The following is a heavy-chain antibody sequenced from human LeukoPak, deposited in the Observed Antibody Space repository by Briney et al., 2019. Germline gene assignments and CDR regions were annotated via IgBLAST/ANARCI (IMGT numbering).Heavy chain of an antibody. CDR1: GFTFSSYA. Sequence: PGGSLRLSCAASGFTFSSYAMSWVRQAPGKGLEWVSAISGSGGSTYYADSVKGRFIISRDNSKNTLYLQMNSLRAEDTAVYYCAKDRYYGSGSLNWFDPWGQGTLVTVSS. J-gene: IGHJ5*02. CDR2: ISGSGGST. CDR3: AKDRYYGSGSLNWFDP. V-gene: IGHV3-23*01. D-gene: IGHD3-10*01.